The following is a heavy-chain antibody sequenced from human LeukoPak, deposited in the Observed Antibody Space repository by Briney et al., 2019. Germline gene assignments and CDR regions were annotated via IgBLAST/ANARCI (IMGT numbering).Heavy chain of an antibody. CDR3: ARTRSSGYLTFDY. J-gene: IGHJ4*02. D-gene: IGHD3-22*01. CDR2: INSDTNIT. Sequence: GGSLRLSCVASGFSFSSYPMNWVRQAPGKGLEWVSHINSDTNITPYTASVSGRFTISRDNANNSLYLHVNSLRDEDTAVYYCARTRSSGYLTFDYWGQGILVTVSS. CDR1: GFSFSSYP. V-gene: IGHV3-48*02.